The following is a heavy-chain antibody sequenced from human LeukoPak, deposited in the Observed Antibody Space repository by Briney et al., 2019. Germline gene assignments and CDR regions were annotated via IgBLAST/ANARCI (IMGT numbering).Heavy chain of an antibody. Sequence: SETLSLTCAVSGGSISSGGYSWSWIRQPPGKGLEWIGYIYHNGSTYYNPSLKSRVTISVDRSKNQFSLKLSSVTAADTAVYYCAREGDYGFDYWGQGTLVTVSS. CDR2: IYHNGST. V-gene: IGHV4-30-2*01. J-gene: IGHJ4*02. CDR1: GGSISSGGYS. D-gene: IGHD4-17*01. CDR3: AREGDYGFDY.